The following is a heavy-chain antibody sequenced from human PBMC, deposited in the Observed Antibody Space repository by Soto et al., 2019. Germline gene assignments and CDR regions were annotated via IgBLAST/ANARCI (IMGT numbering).Heavy chain of an antibody. Sequence: ASVKVSCKATGYSFTRHDINWLRQAAGQGLEWMGWMNPNSGNAVYAQKFQGRVTMTRNTSITTAYIEVTSLKSEDTAVYFCARGAHNDYSHWFDTWGQGTLVTVSS. CDR3: ARGAHNDYSHWFDT. J-gene: IGHJ5*02. D-gene: IGHD4-17*01. CDR2: MNPNSGNA. V-gene: IGHV1-8*01. CDR1: GYSFTRHD.